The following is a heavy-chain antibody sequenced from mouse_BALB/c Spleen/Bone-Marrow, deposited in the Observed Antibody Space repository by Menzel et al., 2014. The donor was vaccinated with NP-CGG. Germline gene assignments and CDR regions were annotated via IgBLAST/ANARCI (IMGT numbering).Heavy chain of an antibody. CDR2: INPSSGYT. J-gene: IGHJ4*01. CDR3: ARVYGNYDAMDY. Sequence: QVHVKQSGAELARPGASVKMSCRASGYTFTTYTMXWVKQRPGQXXEWIGYINPSSGYTYYNQKFKDKATLTADKSSSAAYLQLSSLTSEDSAVYYCARVYGNYDAMDYWGQGTSVTVSS. D-gene: IGHD2-1*01. CDR1: GYTFTTYT. V-gene: IGHV1-4*01.